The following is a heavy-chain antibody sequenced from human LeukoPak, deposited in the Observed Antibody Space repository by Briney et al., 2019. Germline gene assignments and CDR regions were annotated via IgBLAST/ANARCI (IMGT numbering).Heavy chain of an antibody. CDR2: FDPEDGET. CDR1: GYTLTELS. CDR3: ATVRTVATPHMDYYYYGMDV. D-gene: IGHD4-17*01. J-gene: IGHJ6*02. V-gene: IGHV1-24*01. Sequence: ASVKVSCKVSGYTLTELSMHWVRQAPGKGLEWMGGFDPEDGETIYAQKFQGRVTMTEDTSTDTAYMELSSLRSEDTAVYYCATVRTVATPHMDYYYYGMDVWGQGTTVTVSS.